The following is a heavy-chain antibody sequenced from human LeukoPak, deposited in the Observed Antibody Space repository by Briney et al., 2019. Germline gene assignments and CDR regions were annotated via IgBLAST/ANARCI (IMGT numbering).Heavy chain of an antibody. CDR1: GGSISSGGYY. CDR2: IYHSGST. D-gene: IGHD3-22*01. V-gene: IGHV4-30-2*01. CDR3: AREVVLFGMDV. J-gene: IGHJ6*02. Sequence: ASQTLSPTCAVSGGSISSGGYYWSWIRQPPGKGLEWIGYIYHSGSTYYNPSLKSRVTISVDRSENQFSLKLSSVTAADTAVYYCAREVVLFGMDVWGQGTTVTVSS.